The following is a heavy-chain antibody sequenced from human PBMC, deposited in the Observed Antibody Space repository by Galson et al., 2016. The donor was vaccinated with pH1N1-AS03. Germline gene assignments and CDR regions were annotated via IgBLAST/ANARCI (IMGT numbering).Heavy chain of an antibody. CDR3: ARDLDDKYRGDLGY. CDR1: GFTFNNYW. D-gene: IGHD5-12*01. CDR2: INQDGSEK. V-gene: IGHV3-7*03. J-gene: IGHJ4*02. Sequence: SLRLSCAASGFTFNNYWMNWVRQAPGKGLEWVAHINQDGSEKNYVDSVEGRFTISRDNAKNSLYLQMDSLRVGDTAVYYCARDLDDKYRGDLGYWGQGTLVTVSS.